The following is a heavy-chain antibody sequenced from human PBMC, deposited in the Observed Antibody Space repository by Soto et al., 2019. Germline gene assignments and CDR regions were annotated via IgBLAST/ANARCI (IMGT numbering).Heavy chain of an antibody. Sequence: QVQLVQSGAEVKKPGSSVKVSCKASGGTLSSYTISWVRQAPGQALEWKGRIIPILGRANYAQKFQGRVTITEDTSTSTAYMVLRSLRSEDTAVYYCAMTRVVTAAIGLGNFDYWGQGTLVTVSS. CDR1: GGTLSSYT. CDR3: AMTRVVTAAIGLGNFDY. J-gene: IGHJ4*02. V-gene: IGHV1-69*02. D-gene: IGHD2-2*01. CDR2: IIPILGRA.